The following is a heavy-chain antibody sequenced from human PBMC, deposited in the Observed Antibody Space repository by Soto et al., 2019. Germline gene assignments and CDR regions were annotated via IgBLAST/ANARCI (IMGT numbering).Heavy chain of an antibody. CDR1: GGSISSYY. Sequence: LSLTCTVSGGSISSYYWSWIRQPPGKGLEWIGYIYYSGSTNYNPSLKSRVTISVDTSKNQFSLKLSSVTAADTAVYYCARARGQWLVRGRVYFDYWGQGTLVTVSS. CDR3: ARARGQWLVRGRVYFDY. D-gene: IGHD6-19*01. V-gene: IGHV4-59*01. J-gene: IGHJ4*02. CDR2: IYYSGST.